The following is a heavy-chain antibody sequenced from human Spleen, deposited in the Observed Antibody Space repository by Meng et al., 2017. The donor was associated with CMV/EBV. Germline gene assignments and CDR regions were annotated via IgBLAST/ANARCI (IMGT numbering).Heavy chain of an antibody. Sequence: GESLKISCAASGFTFSSYSMNWVRQAPGKGLEWVSSISSSSSYIYYADSVRGRFTISRDNAKNSLYLQMNSLRAEDTAVYYCAREEAMVGYYTNWFDAWGQGTLVTVSS. J-gene: IGHJ5*02. CDR2: ISSSSSYI. CDR1: GFTFSSYS. V-gene: IGHV3-21*01. D-gene: IGHD5-18*01. CDR3: AREEAMVGYYTNWFDA.